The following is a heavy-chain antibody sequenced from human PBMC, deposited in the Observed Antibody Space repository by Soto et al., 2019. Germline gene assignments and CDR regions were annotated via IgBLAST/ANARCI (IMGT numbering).Heavy chain of an antibody. CDR1: GYTFTSYD. J-gene: IGHJ4*02. D-gene: IGHD1-1*01. CDR2: MNPNSGNT. V-gene: IGHV1-8*01. CDR3: ARGPTWAGNVNY. Sequence: QVQLVQSGAEVKKPGASVKVSCKASGYTFTSYDINWVRQATAPGLEWLGWMNPNSGNTGYTQKFQGRVTMTPNTSISTAYMELSSMGYEDTAVYYCARGPTWAGNVNYWGQGTLVTVSS.